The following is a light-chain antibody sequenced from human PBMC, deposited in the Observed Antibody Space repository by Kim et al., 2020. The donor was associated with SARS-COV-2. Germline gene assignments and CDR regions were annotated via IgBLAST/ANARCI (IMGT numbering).Light chain of an antibody. V-gene: IGKV3-11*01. CDR2: DTS. J-gene: IGKJ2*01. CDR3: QQRANWL. Sequence: TLSLSPGERAPLSCRASQTVRTSFAWYQQKPGQAPRLLIYDTSTRATGIPAKFSGSGSGTDFTLTISSLEPADSAVYYCQQRANWLFGQGTKLEI. CDR1: QTVRTS.